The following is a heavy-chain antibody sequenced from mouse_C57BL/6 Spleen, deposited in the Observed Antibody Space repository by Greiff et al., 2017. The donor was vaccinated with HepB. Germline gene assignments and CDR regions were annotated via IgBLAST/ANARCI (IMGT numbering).Heavy chain of an antibody. CDR2: ISSGGDYI. CDR3: TRVTTVERGYYFDY. J-gene: IGHJ2*01. D-gene: IGHD1-1*01. Sequence: VHLVESGEGLVKPGGSLKLSCAASGFTFSSYAMSWVRQTPEKRLEWVAYISSGGDYIYYADTVKGRFTISRDNARNTLYLQMSSLKSEDTAMYYCTRVTTVERGYYFDYWGQGTTLTVSS. V-gene: IGHV5-9-1*02. CDR1: GFTFSSYA.